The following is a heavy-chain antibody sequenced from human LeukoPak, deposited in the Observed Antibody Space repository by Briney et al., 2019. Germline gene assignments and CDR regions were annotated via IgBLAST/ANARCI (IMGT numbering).Heavy chain of an antibody. Sequence: SQTLTLTCAVSGVPFSNYYWSWVRQSPRQGLEWIGEINHSGYTNYNPSLKSRVTMSIDTSKNQFSLKLTSVTAADAGVYYCTRAVAGHPDWGQGTLVTVSS. V-gene: IGHV4-34*01. CDR2: INHSGYT. CDR1: GVPFSNYY. CDR3: TRAVAGHPD. D-gene: IGHD6-19*01. J-gene: IGHJ4*02.